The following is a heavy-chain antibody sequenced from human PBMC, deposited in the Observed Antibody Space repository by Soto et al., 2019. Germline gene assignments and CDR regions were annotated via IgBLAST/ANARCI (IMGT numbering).Heavy chain of an antibody. J-gene: IGHJ6*02. CDR2: FDPEDGET. V-gene: IGHV1-24*01. CDR1: GYTLTELS. Sequence: ASVKVSCKVSGYTLTELSMHWVRQAPGKGLEWMGGFDPEDGETIYAQKFQGRVTMTEDTSTDTAYMELSSLRSEDTAVYYCATESLAEYGMDVWGQGTTVTVSS. D-gene: IGHD3-3*02. CDR3: ATESLAEYGMDV.